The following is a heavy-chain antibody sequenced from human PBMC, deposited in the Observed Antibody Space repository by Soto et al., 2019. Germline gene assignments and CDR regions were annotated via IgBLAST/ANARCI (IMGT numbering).Heavy chain of an antibody. Sequence: QVQLQESGPGLVKPSGTLSLTCDVSSGSISSSNWWSWVRQPPGKGLEWIGEIYHSGSTNYNPSLKSRVTISVDKSKNQCSLKLNSVTAADTAVYYCAREGGFCSGGSCYYYGMDVWGQGTTVTVSS. J-gene: IGHJ6*02. D-gene: IGHD2-15*01. CDR2: IYHSGST. CDR1: SGSISSSNW. CDR3: AREGGFCSGGSCYYYGMDV. V-gene: IGHV4-4*02.